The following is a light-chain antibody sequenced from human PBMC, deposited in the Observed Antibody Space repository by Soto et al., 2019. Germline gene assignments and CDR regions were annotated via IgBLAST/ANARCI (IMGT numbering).Light chain of an antibody. J-gene: IGKJ1*01. V-gene: IGKV1-5*03. CDR1: QTIDSW. Sequence: DIQMTQSPSTRSASVVDIVTITFLASQTIDSWLAWYQQRPGKPPNLLIYKASTLASGVPSRFSGSGSGTEFTLTINSLQPDDFATYYCQQYNIYSGTFGQGTKVDI. CDR3: QQYNIYSGT. CDR2: KAS.